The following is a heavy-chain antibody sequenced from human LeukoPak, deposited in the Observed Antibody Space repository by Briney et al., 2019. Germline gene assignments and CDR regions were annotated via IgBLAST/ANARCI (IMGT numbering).Heavy chain of an antibody. CDR3: ARGGDTYYYDSSGYYEVGLSDH. V-gene: IGHV1-2*02. CDR2: INPNSGGT. D-gene: IGHD3-22*01. J-gene: IGHJ4*02. CDR1: GYTFTGYY. Sequence: ASVKVSCKASGYTFTGYYMHWVRQAPGQGLEWMGWINPNSGGTNYAQKFQGRVTMTRDTSISTAYMELSRLRSDDTAVYYCARGGDTYYYDSSGYYEVGLSDHWGQGTLVTVSS.